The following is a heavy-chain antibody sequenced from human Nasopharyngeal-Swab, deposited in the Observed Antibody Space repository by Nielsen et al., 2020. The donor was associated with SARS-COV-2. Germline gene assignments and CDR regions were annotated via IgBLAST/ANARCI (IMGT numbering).Heavy chain of an antibody. V-gene: IGHV3-30*04. D-gene: IGHD1-14*01. CDR3: AREGITIPGGAFDI. CDR1: GFTFDSYA. J-gene: IGHJ3*02. Sequence: GESLKISCAASGFTFDSYAMHWVRQAPGKGLEWVAVIANEGRYKHYADSVKGRFTISRDNSKSTLYLQMNSLRPEDTAVYYCAREGITIPGGAFDIWGQGTMVTVPS. CDR2: IANEGRYK.